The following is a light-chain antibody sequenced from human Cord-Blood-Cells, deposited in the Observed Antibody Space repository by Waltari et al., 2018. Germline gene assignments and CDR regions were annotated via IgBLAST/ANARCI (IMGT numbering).Light chain of an antibody. CDR2: EGS. Sequence: QSALPQPASVSGSPGQSTTLPCTATSSDVGSYNLVSSYQQHPGKAPKLMIYEGSKRPSGVSNRFSGSKSGNTASLTISGLQAEDEADYYCCSYAGSSTFEVFGGGTKLTVL. J-gene: IGLJ2*01. CDR1: SSDVGSYNL. CDR3: CSYAGSSTFEV. V-gene: IGLV2-23*03.